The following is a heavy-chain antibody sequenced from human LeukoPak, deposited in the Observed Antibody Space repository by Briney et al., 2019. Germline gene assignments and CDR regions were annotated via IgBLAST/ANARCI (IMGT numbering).Heavy chain of an antibody. CDR2: IYYSGST. Sequence: SETLSLTCTVSGGSISSSNYYWGWIRQPPGKGLEWIGSIYYSGSTYYNPSLKSRVTISVDTSKNQFSLKLSSVTAADTAVYYCARDPGSGWYGVDYWGQGTLVTVSS. J-gene: IGHJ4*02. CDR1: GGSISSSNYY. V-gene: IGHV4-39*02. D-gene: IGHD6-19*01. CDR3: ARDPGSGWYGVDY.